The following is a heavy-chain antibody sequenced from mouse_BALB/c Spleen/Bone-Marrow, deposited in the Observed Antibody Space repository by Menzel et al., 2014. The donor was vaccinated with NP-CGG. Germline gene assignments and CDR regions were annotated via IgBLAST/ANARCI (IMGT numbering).Heavy chain of an antibody. CDR2: IRNKANGYTT. D-gene: IGHD2-2*01. Sequence: EVMLVESGGGLVQPGGSLRLSCATSGFTFTDYYMSWVRQPPGKALEWLGFIRNKANGYTTEYSASVKGRFTISRDNSQSILYLQMNTLRAEDSATYCCARYGYDYIDYWGQGTPVTVSS. CDR1: GFTFTDYY. CDR3: ARYGYDYIDY. V-gene: IGHV7-3*02. J-gene: IGHJ2*01.